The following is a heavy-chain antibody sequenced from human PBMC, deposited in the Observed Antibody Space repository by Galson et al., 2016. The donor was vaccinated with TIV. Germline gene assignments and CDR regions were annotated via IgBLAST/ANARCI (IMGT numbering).Heavy chain of an antibody. CDR1: GFTFSSYG. CDR3: AKDDCSSTNCYLFDP. CDR2: ISGSGGSK. Sequence: SLRLSCAASGFTFSSYGMYWVRQAPGKGLEWVSSISGSGGSKDYADSVKGRFTISRDKSKNTVYLQMNSLRVEDTAFYYCAKDDCSSTNCYLFDPWGQGTLVIVSS. J-gene: IGHJ5*02. D-gene: IGHD2-2*01. V-gene: IGHV3-23*01.